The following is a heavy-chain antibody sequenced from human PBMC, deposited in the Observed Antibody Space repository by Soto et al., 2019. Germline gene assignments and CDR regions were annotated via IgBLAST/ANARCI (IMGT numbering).Heavy chain of an antibody. CDR1: GGTFSSYA. J-gene: IGHJ4*02. V-gene: IGHV1-69*06. CDR3: ASPYCSGGSCPQGIFDY. D-gene: IGHD2-15*01. CDR2: IIPIFGTA. Sequence: SVKVSCKASGGTFSSYAISWVRQAPGQGLEWMGGIIPIFGTANYAQKFQGRVTITADKSTSTAYMELSSLRSEGTAVYYCASPYCSGGSCPQGIFDYWGQGTLVTVSS.